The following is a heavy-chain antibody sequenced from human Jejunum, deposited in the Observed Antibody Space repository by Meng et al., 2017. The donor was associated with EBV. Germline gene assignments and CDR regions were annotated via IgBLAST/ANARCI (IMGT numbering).Heavy chain of an antibody. CDR2: TNEDGRIT. Sequence: EVELVGAGGAVVQPGGSLILSCAASGFTFSSYWMHWVRQAPGQGLVWVSRTNEDGRITNYADSVKGRFTISRDNTKNTLYLQMNSLRAEDTAVYFCSRDLAGSDDDWGQGTLVTVSS. J-gene: IGHJ4*02. V-gene: IGHV3-74*01. D-gene: IGHD6-25*01. CDR3: SRDLAGSDDD. CDR1: GFTFSSYW.